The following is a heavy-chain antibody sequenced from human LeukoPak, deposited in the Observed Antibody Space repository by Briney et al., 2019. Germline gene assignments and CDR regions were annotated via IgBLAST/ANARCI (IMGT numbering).Heavy chain of an antibody. CDR2: MYYSGST. V-gene: IGHV4-39*07. D-gene: IGHD1-14*01. J-gene: IGHJ4*02. CDR1: GGSISSSDYY. Sequence: SETLSLTCTVSGGSISSSDYYWGWIRQPPGKGLEWIGCMYYSGSTYYNPSLKSRVTISVDTSKNQFSLKLSSVTAADTAVYYCARRPRLRTFDYWGQGTLVTVSS. CDR3: ARRPRLRTFDY.